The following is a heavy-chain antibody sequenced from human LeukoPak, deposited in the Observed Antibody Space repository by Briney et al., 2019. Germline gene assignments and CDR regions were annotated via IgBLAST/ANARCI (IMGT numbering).Heavy chain of an antibody. Sequence: ESLRLSCAASGFTFSSYTMNWVRQPPGKGLEWIGEINHSGSTNYNPSLKSRVTISVDTSKNQFSLKLSSVTAADTAVYYCARGSRVAWFGELSGYYFDYWGQGTLVTVSS. V-gene: IGHV4-34*01. J-gene: IGHJ4*02. CDR3: ARGSRVAWFGELSGYYFDY. CDR2: INHSGST. D-gene: IGHD3-10*01. CDR1: GFTFSSYT.